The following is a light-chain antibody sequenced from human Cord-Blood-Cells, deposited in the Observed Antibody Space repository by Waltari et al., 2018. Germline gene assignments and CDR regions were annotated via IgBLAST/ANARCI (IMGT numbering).Light chain of an antibody. CDR1: QSVSSY. CDR2: DAS. Sequence: EIVLPQSPATLSLSPGERATLSCRASQSVSSYLAWYQQKPGQAPRLPIYDASTRATGIPARFSGSGSGTDFTLTISSLEPEDFAVYYCQQRSNWPLTFGGGTKVEIK. J-gene: IGKJ4*01. CDR3: QQRSNWPLT. V-gene: IGKV3-11*01.